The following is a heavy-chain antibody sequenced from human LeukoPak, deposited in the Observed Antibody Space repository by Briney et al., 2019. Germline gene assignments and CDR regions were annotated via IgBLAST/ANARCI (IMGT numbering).Heavy chain of an antibody. Sequence: PGGSLRLSCAASGFTFSSYAMSWVRQAPGKGLEWASAISGSGGSTYYADSVKGRFTISRDNSKNTLYLQMNSLRAEDTAVYYCAKDSVDTAMVPTNYYYYYYMDVWGKGTTVTVSS. D-gene: IGHD5-18*01. J-gene: IGHJ6*03. CDR2: ISGSGGST. V-gene: IGHV3-23*01. CDR3: AKDSVDTAMVPTNYYYYYYMDV. CDR1: GFTFSSYA.